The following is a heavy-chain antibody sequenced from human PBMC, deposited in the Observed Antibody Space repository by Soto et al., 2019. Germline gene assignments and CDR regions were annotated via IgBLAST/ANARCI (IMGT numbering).Heavy chain of an antibody. CDR2: VRSKAYGGTT. Sequence: EVQLVESGGGLVQPGRSLRLSCTASGFTFGDYAMSWVRQAPGKGLEWVGFVRSKAYGGTTEYAASVKGRFTISRDDSKSIAYLQMNSLKTEDTAVYYCTRDGRSDYGDYRFDPWGQGTLVTVSS. CDR1: GFTFGDYA. CDR3: TRDGRSDYGDYRFDP. J-gene: IGHJ5*02. V-gene: IGHV3-49*04. D-gene: IGHD4-17*01.